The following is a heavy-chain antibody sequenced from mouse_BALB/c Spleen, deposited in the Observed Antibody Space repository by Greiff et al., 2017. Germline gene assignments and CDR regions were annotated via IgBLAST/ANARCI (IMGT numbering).Heavy chain of an antibody. D-gene: IGHD1-2*01. CDR3: ASLLRAAMDY. V-gene: IGHV3-6*02. CDR2: ISYDGSN. J-gene: IGHJ4*01. Sequence: VQLKESGPGLVKPSQSLSLTCSVTGYSITSCYYWNWIRQFPGNKLEWMGYISYDGSNNYNPSLKNRISITRDTSKNQFFLKLNAVTTEDTATYYCASLLRAAMDYWGQGTSVTVSS. CDR1: GYSITSCYY.